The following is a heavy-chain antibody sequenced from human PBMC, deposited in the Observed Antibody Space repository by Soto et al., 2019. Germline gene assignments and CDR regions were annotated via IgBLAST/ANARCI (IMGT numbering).Heavy chain of an antibody. CDR1: GFTFSSYA. CDR3: ARVGWELQSYFDY. V-gene: IGHV3-30-3*01. CDR2: ISYDGSNK. Sequence: QVQLVESGGGVVQPGRSLRLSCAASGFTFSSYAMHWVRQAPGKGLEWVAVISYDGSNKYYADSVKGRFTISRDNSKNTLYLQMNSLRAEDTAVYYCARVGWELQSYFDYWGQGTLVTVSS. J-gene: IGHJ4*02. D-gene: IGHD1-26*01.